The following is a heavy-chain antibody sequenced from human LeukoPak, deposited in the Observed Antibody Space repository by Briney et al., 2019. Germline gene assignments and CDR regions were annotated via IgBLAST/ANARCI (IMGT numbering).Heavy chain of an antibody. CDR1: GYTFTSYA. CDR2: INAGNGNT. D-gene: IGHD1-20*01. CDR3: AKGVTFWYNWNYFDY. V-gene: IGHV1-3*01. J-gene: IGHJ4*02. Sequence: ASVKVSCKASGYTFTSYAMHWVRQAPGQRLEWMGWINAGNGNTKYSQKFQGRVTITRDTSASTAYMELSSLRSEDTAVYYCAKGVTFWYNWNYFDYWGQGTLVTVSS.